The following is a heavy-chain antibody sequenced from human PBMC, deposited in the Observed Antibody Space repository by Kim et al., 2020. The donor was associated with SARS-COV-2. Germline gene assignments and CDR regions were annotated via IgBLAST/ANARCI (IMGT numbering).Heavy chain of an antibody. V-gene: IGHV3-33*01. CDR2: IWYDGSNK. J-gene: IGHJ2*01. D-gene: IGHD3-9*01. Sequence: GGSLRLSCAASGFTFSSYGMHWVRQAPGKGLEWVAVIWYDGSNKYYADSVKGRFTISRDNSKNTLYLQMNSLRAEDTAVYYCARDRDHYDILTGRLGVLYWYFDLWGRGTLVTVSS. CDR3: ARDRDHYDILTGRLGVLYWYFDL. CDR1: GFTFSSYG.